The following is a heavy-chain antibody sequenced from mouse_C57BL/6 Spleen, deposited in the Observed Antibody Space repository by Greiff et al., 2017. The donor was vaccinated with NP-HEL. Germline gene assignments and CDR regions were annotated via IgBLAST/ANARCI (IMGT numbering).Heavy chain of an antibody. D-gene: IGHD1-1*01. CDR2: ISDGGSYT. CDR3: ARDTVVPSYYAMDY. J-gene: IGHJ4*01. CDR1: GFTFSSYA. V-gene: IGHV5-4*01. Sequence: DVKLVESGGGLVKPGGSLKLSCAASGFTFSSYAMSWVRQTPEKRLEWVATISDGGSYTYYPDNVKGRFTISRDNAKNNLYLQMSHLKSEDTAMYYCARDTVVPSYYAMDYWGQGTSVTVSS.